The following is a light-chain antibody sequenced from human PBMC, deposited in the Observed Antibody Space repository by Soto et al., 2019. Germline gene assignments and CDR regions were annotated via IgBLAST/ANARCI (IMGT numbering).Light chain of an antibody. CDR3: ATWDDSLAGGV. CDR1: SSNIGNNY. Sequence: QSVLTQPTSLSATPGQRVTISCSGSSSNIGNNYVCWYKQVPGTAPKVIMFSNNQRPSGVPDRFSGAKTGTSASLAINGLQSEDEADYYCATWDDSLAGGVFGGGTKLTVL. J-gene: IGLJ3*02. V-gene: IGLV1-47*02. CDR2: SNN.